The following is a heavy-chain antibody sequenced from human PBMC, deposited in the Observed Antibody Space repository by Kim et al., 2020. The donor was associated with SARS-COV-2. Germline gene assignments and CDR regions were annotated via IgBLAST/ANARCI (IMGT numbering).Heavy chain of an antibody. Sequence: GGSLRLSCAASGFTFSSYAMSWVRQAPGKGLEWVSAISGSGGSTYYADSVKGRFTISRDNSKNTLYLQMNSLRAEDTAVYYCAISYYDSSGYYTLDKPGMFDYWGQGTLVTVSS. CDR2: ISGSGGST. CDR1: GFTFSSYA. J-gene: IGHJ4*02. CDR3: AISYYDSSGYYTLDKPGMFDY. D-gene: IGHD3-22*01. V-gene: IGHV3-23*01.